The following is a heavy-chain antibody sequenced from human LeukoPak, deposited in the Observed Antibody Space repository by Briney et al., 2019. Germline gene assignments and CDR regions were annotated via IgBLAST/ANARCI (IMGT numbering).Heavy chain of an antibody. D-gene: IGHD1-7*01. Sequence: GGSLRLSCAASGFTFSSAWMHWVRQVPGEGPVWVSRMNYDGSTTNYADSVKGRFTISRDNDKSTLYLQMNGLRVEDTAVYYCARAGNYYFEDWGQGTLVTVSS. V-gene: IGHV3-74*01. CDR2: MNYDGSTT. J-gene: IGHJ4*02. CDR3: ARAGNYYFED. CDR1: GFTFSSAW.